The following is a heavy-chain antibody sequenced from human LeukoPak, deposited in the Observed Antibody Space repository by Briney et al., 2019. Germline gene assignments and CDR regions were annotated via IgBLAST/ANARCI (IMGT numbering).Heavy chain of an antibody. CDR2: TYYRSKWYN. J-gene: IGHJ5*02. Sequence: SQTLSLTCAISGDSVSSNSAAWNWIRQSPSRGLEWPGRTYYRSKWYNDYAVSVKSRITINPDTSKNQFSLQLNSVTPEDTAVYYCARDLEGSGSYYSGRRRNWFDPWGQGTLVTASS. V-gene: IGHV6-1*01. CDR3: ARDLEGSGSYYSGRRRNWFDP. D-gene: IGHD3-10*01. CDR1: GDSVSSNSAA.